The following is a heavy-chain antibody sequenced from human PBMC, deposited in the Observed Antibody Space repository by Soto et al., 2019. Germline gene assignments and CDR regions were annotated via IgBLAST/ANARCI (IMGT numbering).Heavy chain of an antibody. CDR2: MNSDGSNK. J-gene: IGHJ3*02. Sequence: GGSLRLSCAASGFIFSKFWMHWVRQAPGKGLVWVARMNSDGSNKNYADSVKGRFTISRDNSKNTLYLQMNSLRAEDTAVYYCAKSPGGYYSFDIWGQGTMVTVSS. CDR1: GFIFSKFW. V-gene: IGHV3-74*01. CDR3: AKSPGGYYSFDI. D-gene: IGHD3-3*01.